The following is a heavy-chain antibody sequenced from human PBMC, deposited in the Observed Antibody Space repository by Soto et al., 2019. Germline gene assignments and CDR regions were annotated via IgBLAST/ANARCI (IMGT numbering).Heavy chain of an antibody. CDR3: ARETEWGLEPLYYFDY. J-gene: IGHJ4*02. V-gene: IGHV1-2*02. CDR1: GYTFTGYY. CDR2: INPNSGGT. D-gene: IGHD7-27*01. Sequence: QVQLVQSGAEVKKPGASVKVSCKASGYTFTGYYMHWVRQAPGQGLEWMGWINPNSGGTNYAQKFQGRVTMTRDTSISTAYMELSRLRSDDTAVYYCARETEWGLEPLYYFDYWGQGTLVTVSS.